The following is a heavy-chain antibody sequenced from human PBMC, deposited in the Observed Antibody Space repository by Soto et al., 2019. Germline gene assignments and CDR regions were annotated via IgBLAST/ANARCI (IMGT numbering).Heavy chain of an antibody. Sequence: GASVKVSCKASGYTFAGYYRHWVRQAPGQGLEWMGWINPNSGGTNYAQKFQGWVTMTRDTSISTAYMELSRLRSDDTAVYYCARDMEDATSYYYYYGMDVWGQGTTVTVSS. CDR2: INPNSGGT. J-gene: IGHJ6*02. CDR1: GYTFAGYY. V-gene: IGHV1-2*04. CDR3: ARDMEDATSYYYYYGMDV. D-gene: IGHD1-1*01.